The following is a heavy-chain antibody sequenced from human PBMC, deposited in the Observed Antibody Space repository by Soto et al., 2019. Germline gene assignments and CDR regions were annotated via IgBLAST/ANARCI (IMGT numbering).Heavy chain of an antibody. J-gene: IGHJ4*02. D-gene: IGHD3-16*01. CDR1: GGSFSGYQ. Sequence: SETLSLTGGVYGGSFSGYQWNWIRQSPGQGLEWIGEINHSGTTKYNPSLESRINLSVDTSKNQFSLKLSSVTAADTAVYYCARKGGDYFDYWGQGTLVTVSS. CDR3: ARKGGDYFDY. CDR2: INHSGTT. V-gene: IGHV4-34*01.